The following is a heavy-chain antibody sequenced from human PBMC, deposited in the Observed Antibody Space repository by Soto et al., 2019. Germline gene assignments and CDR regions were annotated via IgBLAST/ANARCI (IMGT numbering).Heavy chain of an antibody. CDR3: AKDSQPTMIVVAGRYYFDY. Sequence: EVQLLESGGGLVQPGGSLRLSCAASGFTFSWYAMTWVRQAPGKGLEWVSTISGSGDSTYYADSVKGRFTISRDNSKNTLYLQMNSLRAEDTAVYYCAKDSQPTMIVVAGRYYFDYWGQGTLVTVSS. CDR1: GFTFSWYA. D-gene: IGHD3-22*01. J-gene: IGHJ4*02. V-gene: IGHV3-23*01. CDR2: ISGSGDST.